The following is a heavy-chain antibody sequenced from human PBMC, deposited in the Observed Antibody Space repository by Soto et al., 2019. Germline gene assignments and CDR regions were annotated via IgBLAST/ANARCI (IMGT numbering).Heavy chain of an antibody. CDR3: ARRGMAYGYFDY. V-gene: IGHV4-39*01. CDR2: IYYSGST. J-gene: IGHJ4*02. D-gene: IGHD1-26*01. CDR1: GGSISSSSYY. Sequence: QLQLQESGPGLVKPSETLSLTCTVSGGSISSSSYYWGWIRQPPGKGLEWIGSIYYSGSTYYNPSLKSRASISVDTCKNEFSLKLSSVTAADTAVYYCARRGMAYGYFDYWGQGTLVTVSS.